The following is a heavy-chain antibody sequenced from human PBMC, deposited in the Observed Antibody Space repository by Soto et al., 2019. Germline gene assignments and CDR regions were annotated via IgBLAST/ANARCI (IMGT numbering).Heavy chain of an antibody. CDR3: AKDPSHPAYDSPA. D-gene: IGHD3-22*01. Sequence: HPGGSLRLSCAASGFTFSTHSMNWVRQAPGKGLEWVAVIRYDGSNKYYADSVKGRFNISRDNSKNTLYLQMYSLRAEDTAVYYCAKDPSHPAYDSPAWGQGTLVTVSS. CDR2: IRYDGSNK. V-gene: IGHV3-30*18. J-gene: IGHJ4*02. CDR1: GFTFSTHS.